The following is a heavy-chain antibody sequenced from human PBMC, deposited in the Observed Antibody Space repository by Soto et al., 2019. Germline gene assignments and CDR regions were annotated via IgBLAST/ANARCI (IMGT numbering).Heavy chain of an antibody. CDR3: AKSWFPDGWDNHPIGS. V-gene: IGHV4-59*12. D-gene: IGHD6-19*01. Sequence: PSETLSLTCPVSGGSISSYYWSWIRQPPGKGLEWIGYIYYSGSTNYNPSLKSRVTISVDTSKNQFSLKLSSVTAEDTAKYHCAKSWFPDGWDNHPIGSWGQGTLVTVSS. CDR1: GGSISSYY. CDR2: IYYSGST. J-gene: IGHJ4*02.